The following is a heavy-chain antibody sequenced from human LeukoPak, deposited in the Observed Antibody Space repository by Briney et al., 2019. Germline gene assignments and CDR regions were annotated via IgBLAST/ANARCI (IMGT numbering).Heavy chain of an antibody. V-gene: IGHV4-59*01. CDR3: ARDKGDYSDSSGYWY. CDR1: GGSISSYY. CDR2: FYYSGGT. J-gene: IGHJ4*02. Sequence: SETLSLTCTVSGGSISSYYWNWIRQPPGKGLEWIGYFYYSGGTNYNPSLKSRVTISIDTAMNQFSLKLSSVTAADTAVYYCARDKGDYSDSSGYWYWGQGTPVTVSS. D-gene: IGHD3-22*01.